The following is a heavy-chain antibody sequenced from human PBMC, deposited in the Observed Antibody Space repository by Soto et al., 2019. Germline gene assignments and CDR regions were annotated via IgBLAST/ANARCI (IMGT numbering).Heavy chain of an antibody. J-gene: IGHJ6*04. Sequence: PGGSLRLSCSASGLTFSSFTMHWVRQAPGKGLEYVSAINSNGGSANYGDSVKGRFTISRDNSKNTLYLQMNSLGAEDTAVYYCAKDQVFWSGYYHPPLGVWGKGTTVTVSS. CDR1: GLTFSSFT. V-gene: IGHV3-64*04. CDR2: INSNGGSA. D-gene: IGHD3-3*01. CDR3: AKDQVFWSGYYHPPLGV.